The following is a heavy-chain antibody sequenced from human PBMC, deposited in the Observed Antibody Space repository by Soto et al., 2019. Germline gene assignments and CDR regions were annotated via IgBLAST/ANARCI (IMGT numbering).Heavy chain of an antibody. CDR3: ARMSGNQRAFDI. CDR2: ISSSSSYI. Sequence: GGSLRLSCAASGFTFSSYWMSWVRQAPGKGLEWVSSISSSSSYIYYADSVKGRFTISRDNAKNSLYLQMNSLRAEDTAVYYCARMSGNQRAFDIWGQGTMVTVSS. D-gene: IGHD3-3*01. CDR1: GFTFSSYW. J-gene: IGHJ3*02. V-gene: IGHV3-21*01.